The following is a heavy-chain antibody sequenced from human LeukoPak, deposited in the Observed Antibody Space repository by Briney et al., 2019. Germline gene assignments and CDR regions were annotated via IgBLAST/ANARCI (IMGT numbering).Heavy chain of an antibody. V-gene: IGHV4-38-2*02. CDR3: ARDDLLDVVVPAAHNWFDP. CDR1: GYSISSGYY. CDR2: IYHSGST. J-gene: IGHJ5*02. Sequence: SETLSLTCAVSGYSISSGYYWGWIRQPPGKGLEGIGSIYHSGSTYYNPSLKSRVTISVDTSKNQFSLKLSSVTAADTAVYYCARDDLLDVVVPAAHNWFDPWGQGTLVTVSS. D-gene: IGHD2-2*01.